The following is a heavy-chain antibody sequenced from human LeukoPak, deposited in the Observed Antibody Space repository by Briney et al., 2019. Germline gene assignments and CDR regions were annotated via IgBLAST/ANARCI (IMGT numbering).Heavy chain of an antibody. J-gene: IGHJ6*03. V-gene: IGHV3-48*04. CDR1: GFTFSSHA. D-gene: IGHD6-13*01. CDR2: ISSSSFKI. Sequence: GGSLRLSCAASGFTFSSHAMSWVRQAPGKGLEWVSYISSSSFKIGYADSVKGRFTISRDNSKNSLYLQMDSLRVEDTAVYYCVRDPSYGSSWYYYMDVWGKGTTVTVSS. CDR3: VRDPSYGSSWYYYMDV.